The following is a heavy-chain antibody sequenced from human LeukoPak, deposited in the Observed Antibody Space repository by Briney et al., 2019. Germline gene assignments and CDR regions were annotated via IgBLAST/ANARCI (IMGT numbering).Heavy chain of an antibody. V-gene: IGHV1-46*01. D-gene: IGHD2-2*01. J-gene: IGHJ4*02. CDR3: ARGGYCSSTSCYPIDY. CDR2: INPSGGST. Sequence: ASVKVSCKASGYTFTSYYMHWVRQAPGQGLEWMGIINPSGGSTSYAQKFQGRVTMTRDTSTSTAYMELSSLRSEDTAVYYCARGGYCSSTSCYPIDYWGQGTLVTVSS. CDR1: GYTFTSYY.